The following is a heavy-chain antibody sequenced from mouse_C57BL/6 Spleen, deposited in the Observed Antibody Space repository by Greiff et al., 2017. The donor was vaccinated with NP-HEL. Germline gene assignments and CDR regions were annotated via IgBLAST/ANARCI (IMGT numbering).Heavy chain of an antibody. Sequence: VQLQQPGAELVMPGASVKLSCKASGYTFTSYWMHWVKQRPGQGLEWIGEIDPSDSYTNYNQKFKGKSTLTVDKSSSTAYMQLSSLTSEDSAVYYCARYSNLWYFDVWGTGTKVTVSS. CDR1: GYTFTSYW. J-gene: IGHJ1*03. CDR3: ARYSNLWYFDV. D-gene: IGHD2-5*01. V-gene: IGHV1-69*01. CDR2: IDPSDSYT.